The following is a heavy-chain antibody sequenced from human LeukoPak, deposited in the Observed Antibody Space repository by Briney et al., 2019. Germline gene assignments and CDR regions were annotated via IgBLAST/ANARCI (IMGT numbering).Heavy chain of an antibody. CDR1: GYTFTGYY. Sequence: ASVKVSCKASGYTFTGYYIHWVRQAPGQGLEWMGWINPNGGDTSYAQKFQGRVTMTRDTSITTAYTELSRLRSDDTAVYYCARGPSSGWVLSQFDYWGQGTLVTVSS. J-gene: IGHJ4*02. D-gene: IGHD6-19*01. CDR2: INPNGGDT. V-gene: IGHV1-2*02. CDR3: ARGPSSGWVLSQFDY.